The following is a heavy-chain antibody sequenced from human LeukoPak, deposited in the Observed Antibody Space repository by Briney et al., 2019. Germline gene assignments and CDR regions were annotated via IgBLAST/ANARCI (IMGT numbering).Heavy chain of an antibody. CDR2: IYYSGST. J-gene: IGHJ4*01. CDR1: GGSISSYY. Sequence: PSETLSLTCTVSGGSISSYYWSWIRQPPGKGLEWIGYIYYSGSTNYNPSLKSRVTISVDTSKKQFSLKLNSVTAADAAVYYCARGLYYGSGTYNYFDYWGQGTLVTVSS. CDR3: ARGLYYGSGTYNYFDY. V-gene: IGHV4-59*01. D-gene: IGHD3-10*01.